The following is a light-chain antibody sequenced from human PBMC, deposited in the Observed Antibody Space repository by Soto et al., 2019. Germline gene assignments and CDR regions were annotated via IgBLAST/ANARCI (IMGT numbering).Light chain of an antibody. CDR2: ASS. V-gene: IGKV1-39*01. CDR1: QGISTF. CDR3: QQSFSAPWT. Sequence: DIQMTQSPSSLSASVGDRVTITCRASQGISTFLNWYQQKPGEAPKLLIYASSTLQSGVPSRFTGSGSGTDFTLTISSLQPEDFATYYCQQSFSAPWTFGQGTQVEIK. J-gene: IGKJ1*01.